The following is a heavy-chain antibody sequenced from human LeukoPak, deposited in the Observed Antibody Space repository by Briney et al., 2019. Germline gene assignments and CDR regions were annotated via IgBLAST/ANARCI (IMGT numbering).Heavy chain of an antibody. Sequence: SETLSLTCTVSGGSISSYYWSWIRQPPGKGLEWIGYIYYSGSTNYNPSLKSRVTISVDTSKNQFSLKLSSVTAADTAVYYCARHLESYGGYYYYYYGMDVWGQGTTVTVSS. CDR1: GGSISSYY. CDR3: ARHLESYGGYYYYYYGMDV. D-gene: IGHD5-18*01. CDR2: IYYSGST. V-gene: IGHV4-59*08. J-gene: IGHJ6*02.